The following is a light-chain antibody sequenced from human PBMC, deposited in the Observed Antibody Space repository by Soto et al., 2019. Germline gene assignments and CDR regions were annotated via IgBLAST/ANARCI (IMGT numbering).Light chain of an antibody. CDR2: NTI. CDR1: SFNIGAGYD. J-gene: IGLJ2*01. Sequence: QSVLTQPPSVSGAPGQRVTISCTGSSFNIGAGYDVHWYQQLPGTAPKLLIYNTINRPSGVPDRFSGSKSVTSASLAITGLQPEDEADYYCQSYDTMLSGPGVFGGGTKLTVL. V-gene: IGLV1-40*01. CDR3: QSYDTMLSGPGV.